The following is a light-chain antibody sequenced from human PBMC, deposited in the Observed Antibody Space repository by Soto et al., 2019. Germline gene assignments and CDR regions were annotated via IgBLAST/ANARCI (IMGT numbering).Light chain of an antibody. Sequence: QAVVTQPPSVSGTPGQRVTISCTGSSSNIGAGYDVHWYKQLPGRAPKLLIYGNSNRPSGVPDRFSGSKSGTSASLAITGLQAEDEADYYCQSYDSSLSVVFGGGTKLTVL. CDR2: GNS. CDR3: QSYDSSLSVV. V-gene: IGLV1-40*01. J-gene: IGLJ2*01. CDR1: SSNIGAGYD.